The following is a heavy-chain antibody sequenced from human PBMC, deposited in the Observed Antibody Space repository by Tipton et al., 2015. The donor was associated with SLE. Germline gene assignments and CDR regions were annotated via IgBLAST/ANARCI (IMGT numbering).Heavy chain of an antibody. V-gene: IGHV4-59*01. Sequence: TLSLTCSVSGYSISRGYNWGWVRQSPGKGLEWIGSIFYTGSTKYNPSLQSRVTISLDTSKNQFSLNLSSVTAADTAVYYCAKTGRRDYFDYWGQGTLVTVSS. CDR3: AKTGRRDYFDY. D-gene: IGHD7-27*01. CDR2: IFYTGST. CDR1: GYSISRGYN. J-gene: IGHJ4*02.